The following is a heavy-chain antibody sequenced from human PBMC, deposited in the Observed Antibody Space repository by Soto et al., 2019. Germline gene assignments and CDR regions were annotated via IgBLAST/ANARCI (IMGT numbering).Heavy chain of an antibody. CDR1: GGSISSYS. CDR3: ARGALYSDVWSGSDAFYI. CDR2: IYTSGST. V-gene: IGHV4-4*07. D-gene: IGHD3-3*01. J-gene: IGHJ3*02. Sequence: QVQLQASGPGLVKPSDTLSLTCTVSGGSISSYSWSWIRQPAGKGLEWIGRIYTSGSTTYNPSLRSRVTMSVDTSKSQFSLKLSSVTAADAAVSYCARGALYSDVWSGSDAFYIWGQGKMVTVAS.